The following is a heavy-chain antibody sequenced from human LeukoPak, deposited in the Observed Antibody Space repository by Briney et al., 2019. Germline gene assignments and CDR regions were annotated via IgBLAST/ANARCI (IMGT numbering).Heavy chain of an antibody. Sequence: ASETLSLTCTVSVRSISSYYWRWIRESPGEGLEWVGYIYYSGYTKYNPSRKSRVTKSVDQFKNQVSLKLSSVIAADTAVYYCARTTEGYYSSASCFGFSYSYYMDVWGKGTTVTISS. V-gene: IGHV4-59*01. CDR2: IYYSGYT. CDR3: ARTTEGYYSSASCFGFSYSYYMDV. J-gene: IGHJ6*03. CDR1: VRSISSYY. D-gene: IGHD2-2*01.